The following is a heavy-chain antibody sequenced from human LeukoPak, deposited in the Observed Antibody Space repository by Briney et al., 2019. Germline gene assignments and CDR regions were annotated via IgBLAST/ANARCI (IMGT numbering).Heavy chain of an antibody. Sequence: GGSLRLSCSASGFNFRKTWMQWVRQAPGKGLVWVSQINDDGKTTGYADSVKGRFTISRDNAKNSLYLQMNSLRAEDTALYYCAKDSSSWYIVGSTFDYWGQGTLVTVSS. J-gene: IGHJ4*02. CDR3: AKDSSSWYIVGSTFDY. D-gene: IGHD6-13*01. CDR1: GFNFRKTW. CDR2: INDDGKTT. V-gene: IGHV3-74*01.